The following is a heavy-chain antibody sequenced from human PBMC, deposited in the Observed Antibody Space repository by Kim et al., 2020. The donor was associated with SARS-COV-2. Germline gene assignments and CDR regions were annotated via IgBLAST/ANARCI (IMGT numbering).Heavy chain of an antibody. J-gene: IGHJ4*02. CDR3: ARELDY. CDR2: QDGSEK. V-gene: IGHV3-7*01. Sequence: QDGSEKYYVDSVKGRFTISRDNAKNSLYLQMNSLRAEDTAVYYCARELDYWGQGTLVTVSS.